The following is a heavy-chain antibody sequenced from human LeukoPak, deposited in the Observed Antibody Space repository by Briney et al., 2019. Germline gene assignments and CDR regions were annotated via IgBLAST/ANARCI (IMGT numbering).Heavy chain of an antibody. CDR2: IIPIFGTA. D-gene: IGHD2-15*01. CDR3: ARAVAPLPYYYYYMDV. CDR1: GGTFSSYA. Sequence: GASVKVSCKASGGTFSSYATSWVRQAPGQGLEWMGGIIPIFGTANYAQKFQGRVTITTDESTSTAYMELSSLRSEDTAVYYCARAVAPLPYYYYYMDVWGKGTTVTVSS. V-gene: IGHV1-69*05. J-gene: IGHJ6*03.